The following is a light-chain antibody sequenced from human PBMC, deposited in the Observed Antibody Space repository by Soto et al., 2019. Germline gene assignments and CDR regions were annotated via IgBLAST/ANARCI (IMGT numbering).Light chain of an antibody. Sequence: DIQMTQSPSTLSASVGDRVTITCRASQSINRWLAWYQQKPGKAPKLLIYKASTLESGVASRFSGGGIGTEFSLSISSLQPDDFATYYCQHYSTYPYIFGQGTKVEIK. CDR2: KAS. CDR1: QSINRW. CDR3: QHYSTYPYI. J-gene: IGKJ2*01. V-gene: IGKV1-5*03.